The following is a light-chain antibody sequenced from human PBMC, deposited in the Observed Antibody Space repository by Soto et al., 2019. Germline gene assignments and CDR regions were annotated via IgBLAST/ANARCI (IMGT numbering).Light chain of an antibody. J-gene: IGLJ2*01. Sequence: QSALTQPASMSGSPGQSNTISCTGTSSDVGAYHYVSWYQHHPGKAPKLMIYDVSYRPSGVSNRFSGSKSGNTASLTISGLQVEDEADYYCSSYASGSTVVFGGGTKVTVL. CDR2: DVS. CDR3: SSYASGSTVV. V-gene: IGLV2-14*03. CDR1: SSDVGAYHY.